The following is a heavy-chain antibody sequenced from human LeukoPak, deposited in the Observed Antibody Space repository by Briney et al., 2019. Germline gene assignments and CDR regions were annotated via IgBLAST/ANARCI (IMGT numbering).Heavy chain of an antibody. J-gene: IGHJ4*02. Sequence: GGSLRLSCAASGFTFSSFDMNWVRQAPGKGLEWVSGISNSGDRSYYADAVKGRFTISRDNSKNTLYLQMNRLRVEDTAVYYCAKDAPRSSGWSFFDYWGQGILVTVSS. CDR3: AKDAPRSSGWSFFDY. CDR1: GFTFSSFD. V-gene: IGHV3-23*01. CDR2: ISNSGDRS. D-gene: IGHD6-19*01.